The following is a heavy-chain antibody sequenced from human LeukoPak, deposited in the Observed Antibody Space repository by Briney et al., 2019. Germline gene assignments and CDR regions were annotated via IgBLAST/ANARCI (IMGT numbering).Heavy chain of an antibody. CDR2: IKSDGSST. J-gene: IGHJ5*02. V-gene: IGHV3-74*01. Sequence: GKSLRLSCAASGFTFSGYPIHWVRQAPGKGLVWVSRIKSDGSSTSYADSVKGRFTISRDNAKNTVYLQMNSLRVEDTAVYYCARSDWFDPWGQGTLVTVSS. CDR3: ARSDWFDP. D-gene: IGHD3-3*01. CDR1: GFTFSGYP.